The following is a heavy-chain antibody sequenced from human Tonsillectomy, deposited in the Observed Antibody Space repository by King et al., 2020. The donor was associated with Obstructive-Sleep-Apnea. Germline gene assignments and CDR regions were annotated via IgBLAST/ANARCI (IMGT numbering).Heavy chain of an antibody. Sequence: VQLVESGGGLVQPGGSLRLSCVASGFTFSNEWMIWVRQAPGKGLEWVANIKPDGTVRNYMDSVRGRFTISRDNVKNSLHLQMDSLRAEDTAVYYCVRELSRQYGVTFDEAFDFWGQGTMVTVSS. V-gene: IGHV3-7*01. CDR1: GFTFSNEW. CDR3: VRELSRQYGVTFDEAFDF. CDR2: IKPDGTVR. J-gene: IGHJ3*01. D-gene: IGHD3-3*01.